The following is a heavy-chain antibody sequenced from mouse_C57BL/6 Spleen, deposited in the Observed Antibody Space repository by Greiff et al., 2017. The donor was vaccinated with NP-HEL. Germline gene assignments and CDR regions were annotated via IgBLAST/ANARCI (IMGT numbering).Heavy chain of an antibody. CDR1: GYTFTSYW. J-gene: IGHJ2*01. V-gene: IGHV1-55*01. Sequence: QVQLQQPGAELVKPGASVQMSCKASGYTFTSYWITWVKPRPGQGLEWIGDIYPGSGSTNYNEKFKSKATLTVDTSSSTAYMQLSSLTSEDSAVYYCARRGQNWDFDYWGQGTTLTVSS. CDR3: ARRGQNWDFDY. CDR2: IYPGSGST. D-gene: IGHD4-1*01.